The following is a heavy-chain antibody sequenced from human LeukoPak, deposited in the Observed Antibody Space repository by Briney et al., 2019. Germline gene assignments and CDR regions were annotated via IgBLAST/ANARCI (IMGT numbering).Heavy chain of an antibody. V-gene: IGHV3-23*01. CDR3: AKGGSSWSRFDY. J-gene: IGHJ4*02. CDR1: GFTFTSYA. D-gene: IGHD6-13*01. CDR2: ISSSGEST. Sequence: GGSLRLSCAASGFTFTSYAMGWVRQAPGKGLEWVSTISSSGESTYYAYSVKGRFTISRDNSKNTLYLQMSNLRAEDTAVYYCAKGGSSWSRFDYWGQGTLVTVSS.